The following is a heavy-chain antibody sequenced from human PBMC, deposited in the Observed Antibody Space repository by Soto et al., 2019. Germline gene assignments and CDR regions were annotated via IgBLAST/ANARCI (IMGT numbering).Heavy chain of an antibody. Sequence: GGSLRLSCAASGFTFSSYAMSWVRQAPGKGLEWVSAISGSGGSTYYADSVKGRFTISRDNSKNTLYLQMNSLRAEGTAVYYCAKDGSLRFAMDVWGQGTTVTVSS. CDR1: GFTFSSYA. CDR2: ISGSGGST. D-gene: IGHD3-3*01. J-gene: IGHJ6*02. V-gene: IGHV3-23*01. CDR3: AKDGSLRFAMDV.